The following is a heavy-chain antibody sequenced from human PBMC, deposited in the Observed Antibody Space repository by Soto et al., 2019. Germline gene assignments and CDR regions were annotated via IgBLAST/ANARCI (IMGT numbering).Heavy chain of an antibody. CDR3: AKEEDSSSWPFDY. CDR2: ISYDGSNK. CDR1: GFTFSSYG. Sequence: GGSLRLSCAASGFTFSSYGMHWVRQAPGKGLEWVAVISYDGSNKYYADSVKGRFTISRDNSKNTLYLQMNSLRAEDTAVYYCAKEEDSSSWPFDYWGQGTLVTVSS. D-gene: IGHD6-13*01. V-gene: IGHV3-30*18. J-gene: IGHJ4*02.